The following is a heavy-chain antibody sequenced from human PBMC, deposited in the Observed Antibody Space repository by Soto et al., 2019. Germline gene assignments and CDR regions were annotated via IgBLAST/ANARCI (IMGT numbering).Heavy chain of an antibody. V-gene: IGHV4-59*01. CDR1: GGSISSYY. CDR2: IYYSGST. D-gene: IGHD3-10*01. Sequence: SETLSLTCTVSGGSISSYYWSWIRQPPGKGLEWIGYIYYSGSTNYNPSLKSRVTISVDTSKNQFSLKLSSVTAADTAVYYCARAHYGSGSYYYYYMDVWGKGTTVTVSS. J-gene: IGHJ6*03. CDR3: ARAHYGSGSYYYYYMDV.